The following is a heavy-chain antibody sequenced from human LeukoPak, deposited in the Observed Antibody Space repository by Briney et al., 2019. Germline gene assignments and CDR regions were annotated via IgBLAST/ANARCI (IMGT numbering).Heavy chain of an antibody. Sequence: GGSPRLSCAASGFTFSSYGMHWVRQAPGKGLEWVAVISYDGSNKYYADSVKGRFTVSRDNSKNTLYLQMNSLRAEDTAVYYCARQAVATKAFDYWGQGTLVTVSS. D-gene: IGHD5-12*01. CDR3: ARQAVATKAFDY. CDR1: GFTFSSYG. V-gene: IGHV3-30*03. CDR2: ISYDGSNK. J-gene: IGHJ4*02.